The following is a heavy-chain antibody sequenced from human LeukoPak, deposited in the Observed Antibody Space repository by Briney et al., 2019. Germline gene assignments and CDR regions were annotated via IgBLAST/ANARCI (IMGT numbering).Heavy chain of an antibody. CDR1: GGSISSYY. Sequence: PSETLSLTCTVPGGSISSYYWSWIRQPPGKGLEWIGYIYYGVSTNYNPSLKSRVTISLDTSKKQISLKVRSVTAADTAIYYCARLLADNWFDPWGQGTLVTVSS. CDR3: ARLLADNWFDP. CDR2: IYYGVST. V-gene: IGHV4-59*08. J-gene: IGHJ5*02. D-gene: IGHD6-13*01.